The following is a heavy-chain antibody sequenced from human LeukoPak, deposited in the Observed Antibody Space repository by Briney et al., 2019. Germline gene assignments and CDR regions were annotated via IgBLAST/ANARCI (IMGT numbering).Heavy chain of an antibody. CDR2: IYYSGST. J-gene: IGHJ1*01. CDR1: GGSISSYY. Sequence: SETLSLTCTVSGGSISSYYWSWIRQPPGKGLEWIGYIYYSGSTNYNPSLKSRVTISVDTSKNQFSLKLSPVTAADTAVYYCAVGELSLYAQHWGQGTLVTVSS. V-gene: IGHV4-59*01. D-gene: IGHD3-16*02. CDR3: AVGELSLYAQH.